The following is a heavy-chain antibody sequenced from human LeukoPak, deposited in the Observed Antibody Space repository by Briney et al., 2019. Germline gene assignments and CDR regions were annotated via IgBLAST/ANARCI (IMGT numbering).Heavy chain of an antibody. CDR2: ISSSGSTI. CDR1: GFTFSSYE. CDR3: AGEMGYYYYMDV. J-gene: IGHJ6*03. V-gene: IGHV3-48*03. Sequence: PGGSLRLSCAASGFTFSSYEMNWVRQAPGKGLEWVSYISSSGSTIYYADSVKGRFTISRDNAKNSLYLQMNSLRAEDTAVYYCAGEMGYYYYMDVWGKGTTVTISS. D-gene: IGHD5-24*01.